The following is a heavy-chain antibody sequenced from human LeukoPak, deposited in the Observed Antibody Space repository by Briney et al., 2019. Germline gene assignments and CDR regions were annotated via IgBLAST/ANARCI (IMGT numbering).Heavy chain of an antibody. V-gene: IGHV5-51*01. CDR3: ASSSSWEPYYYYYGMDV. CDR2: IYPGDSDT. CDR1: GYSFTSYW. D-gene: IGHD6-13*01. Sequence: HGESLKISCKGSGYSFTSYWIGWVRQMPGKGLEWMGIIYPGDSDTRYSPSFQGQVTISADKSISTAYLQWSSLKASDTAMYYCASSSSWEPYYYYYGMDVWGQGTTVTVSS. J-gene: IGHJ6*02.